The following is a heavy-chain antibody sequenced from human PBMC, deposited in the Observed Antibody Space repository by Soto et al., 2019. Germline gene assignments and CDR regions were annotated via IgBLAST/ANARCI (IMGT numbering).Heavy chain of an antibody. V-gene: IGHV3-23*01. CDR1: GFTFSSYA. J-gene: IGHJ4*02. CDR2: ISGSGGST. Sequence: EVQLLESGGGLVQPGGSLRLSCAASGFTFSSYAMRWVRQAPVKGLEWVSAISGSGGSTYYADSVKGRLTISRDNSKNARYLQMNGRRAEATAVYYCARRGSGSYYDYWGQGTLVTVSS. CDR3: ARRGSGSYYDY. D-gene: IGHD1-26*01.